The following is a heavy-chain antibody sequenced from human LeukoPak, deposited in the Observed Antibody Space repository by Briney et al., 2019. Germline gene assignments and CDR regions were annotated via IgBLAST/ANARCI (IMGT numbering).Heavy chain of an antibody. J-gene: IGHJ4*02. CDR2: INPDGSTT. CDR3: VRGGCSSASCPSRDY. Sequence: GSLRLSCAASGFTFSSYAMSWVRQAPGKGLVWVSRINPDGSTTNYADSVKGRFTISRDNARNTLYLQLNSLRAEDTAMYYCVRGGCSSASCPSRDYWGQGTLVTVSS. V-gene: IGHV3-74*01. D-gene: IGHD2-2*01. CDR1: GFTFSSYA.